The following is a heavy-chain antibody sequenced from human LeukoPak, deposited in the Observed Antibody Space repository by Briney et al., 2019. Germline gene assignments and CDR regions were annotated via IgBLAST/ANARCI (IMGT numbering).Heavy chain of an antibody. Sequence: SETLSLTCTVSGGSVSSSSYFWGWIRQPPGKGPAWIGSLYYSGTKYYTPSLKSRVTISIDTSKNQFSLKLNSVTAADTAVYYCARVTGYDWESFYDYWGQGTLVTVSS. V-gene: IGHV4-39*07. CDR2: LYYSGTK. CDR1: GGSVSSSSYF. CDR3: ARVTGYDWESFYDY. D-gene: IGHD5-12*01. J-gene: IGHJ4*02.